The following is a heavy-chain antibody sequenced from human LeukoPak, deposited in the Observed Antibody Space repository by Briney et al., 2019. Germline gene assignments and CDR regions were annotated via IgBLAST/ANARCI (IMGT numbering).Heavy chain of an antibody. CDR1: GGSISSYY. Sequence: SETLSLTCTVSGGSISSYYWSWLRQPPGKGLEWIGYIYYSGSTNYNPALKSRVTISVDTSKNQFSLKLSSVTAADTAVYYCARTPSYCSGGSCYSPRGDYYYYMDVWGKGTTVTVSS. D-gene: IGHD2-15*01. V-gene: IGHV4-59*01. CDR3: ARTPSYCSGGSCYSPRGDYYYYMDV. CDR2: IYYSGST. J-gene: IGHJ6*03.